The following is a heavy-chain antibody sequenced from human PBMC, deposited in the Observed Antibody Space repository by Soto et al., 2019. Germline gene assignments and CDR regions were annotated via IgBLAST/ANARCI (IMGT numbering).Heavy chain of an antibody. CDR1: GGAFRGYD. J-gene: IGHJ6*02. CDR3: ARLGGYCSTRSCYGYYGMDV. CDR2: INHSEST. D-gene: IGHD2-2*01. Sequence: SETLSLTCAVFGGAFRGYDWSWIRKPPGKGLEWSGEINHSESTHYNPSLESRVTISVDTSKNQFSLKVSSVTAADTAVYYCARLGGYCSTRSCYGYYGMDVWGQGTTVTVPS. V-gene: IGHV4-34*01.